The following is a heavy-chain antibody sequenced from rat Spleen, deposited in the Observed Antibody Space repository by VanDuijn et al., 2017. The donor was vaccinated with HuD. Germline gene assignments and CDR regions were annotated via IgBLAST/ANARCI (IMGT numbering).Heavy chain of an antibody. CDR1: GYSITSNY. D-gene: IGHD5-1*01. Sequence: EVQLQESGPGLVKPSQSLSLTCSVTGYSITSNYWGWIRKFPGNKMEWIGHINYNNNTSYNPSLKSRISITRDTSKNQFFLQLNSVTTEDTATYYCARFRLGADVMDAWGQGASVTVSS. CDR3: ARFRLGADVMDA. CDR2: INYNNNT. J-gene: IGHJ4*01. V-gene: IGHV3-1*01.